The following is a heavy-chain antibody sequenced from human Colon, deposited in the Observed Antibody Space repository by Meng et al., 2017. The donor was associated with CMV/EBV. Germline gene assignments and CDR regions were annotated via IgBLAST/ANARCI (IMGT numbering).Heavy chain of an antibody. D-gene: IGHD6-13*01. CDR1: GYTFSNYG. J-gene: IGHJ4*02. V-gene: IGHV1-18*01. CDR3: ASGGYISSWYVAPDY. Sequence: SGYTFSNYGISWLRQAPGQGLEWMGWISAYNGNTNYAQHFQGGLTVTTDTSTNTAYMELTRLRSDDTAVYFCASGGYISSWYVAPDYWGQGTLVTVSS. CDR2: ISAYNGNT.